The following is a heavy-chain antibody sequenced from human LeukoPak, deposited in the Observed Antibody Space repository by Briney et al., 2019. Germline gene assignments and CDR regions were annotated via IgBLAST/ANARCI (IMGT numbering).Heavy chain of an antibody. V-gene: IGHV1-69*01. CDR3: ARGRAIFGVVMGYYYYGMDV. D-gene: IGHD3-3*01. J-gene: IGHJ6*02. Sequence: GASMKVSCKASGGTFSSYAISWVRQAPGQGLEWMGGTIPIFGTANYAQKFQGRVTITADESTSTAYMELSSLRSEDTAVYYCARGRAIFGVVMGYYYYGMDVWGQGTTVTVSS. CDR1: GGTFSSYA. CDR2: TIPIFGTA.